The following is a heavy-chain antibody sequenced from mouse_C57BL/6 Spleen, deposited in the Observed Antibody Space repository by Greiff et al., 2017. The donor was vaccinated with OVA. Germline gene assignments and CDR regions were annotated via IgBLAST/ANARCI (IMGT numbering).Heavy chain of an antibody. J-gene: IGHJ2*01. Sequence: QVQLQQSGPELVKPGASVKISCKASGYAFSSSWMNWVKQRPGKGLEWIGRIYPGDGDTNYNGKFKGKATLTADKSSSTAYMQLSSLTSEDSAVYFCAREGHYGSSDYWGQGTTLTVSS. CDR2: IYPGDGDT. D-gene: IGHD1-1*01. V-gene: IGHV1-82*01. CDR3: AREGHYGSSDY. CDR1: GYAFSSSW.